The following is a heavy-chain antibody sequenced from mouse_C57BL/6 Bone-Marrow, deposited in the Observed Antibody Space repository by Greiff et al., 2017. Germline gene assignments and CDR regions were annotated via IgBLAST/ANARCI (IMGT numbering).Heavy chain of an antibody. Sequence: VQLMEPGGGLVKPGGSLTLSCAASGFTFSSYALPWVSQTPEKRLEWVATISAGGSYTYYPDNVTGSFTLPRDNAYTNTYMQLSPLKSADTAMYYCARGGVAGYWGQGTTLTVSS. CDR3: ARGGVAGY. CDR2: ISAGGSYT. V-gene: IGHV5-4*01. J-gene: IGHJ2*01. CDR1: GFTFSSYA. D-gene: IGHD1-1*01.